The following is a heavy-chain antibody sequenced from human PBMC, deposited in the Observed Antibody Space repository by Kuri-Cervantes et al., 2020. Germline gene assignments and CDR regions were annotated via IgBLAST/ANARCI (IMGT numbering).Heavy chain of an antibody. V-gene: IGHV1-46*01. CDR3: ARAGIYYYGMDV. Sequence: ASVKVSCKASGYTFTSYYMHWVRRAPGQGLEWMGIINPSGGSTSYAQKFQGRVTMSRDTSTSTVYMELSSLRSEDTAVYYCARAGIYYYGMDVWGQGTTVTVSS. J-gene: IGHJ6*02. CDR2: INPSGGST. CDR1: GYTFTSYY. D-gene: IGHD1-26*01.